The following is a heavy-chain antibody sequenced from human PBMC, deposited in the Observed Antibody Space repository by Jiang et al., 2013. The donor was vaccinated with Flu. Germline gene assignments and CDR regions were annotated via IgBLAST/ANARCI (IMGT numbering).Heavy chain of an antibody. D-gene: IGHD1-7*01. V-gene: IGHV3-33*05. Sequence: YDGSDKDYAGSVKGRFTISRDDSKSTLYLQMNSLSVGDTAVYYCVRDLSTGTTPRYWGQGTLVTVSS. CDR3: VRDLSTGTTPRY. J-gene: IGHJ4*02. CDR2: YDGSDK.